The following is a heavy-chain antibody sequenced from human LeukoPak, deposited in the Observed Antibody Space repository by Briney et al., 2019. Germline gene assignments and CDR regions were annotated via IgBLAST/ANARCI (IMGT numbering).Heavy chain of an antibody. V-gene: IGHV1-2*02. J-gene: IGHJ4*02. CDR2: INPNSGGT. CDR1: GYTFTGYY. Sequence: GASVKVSCKASGYTFTGYYMHWARQAPGQGLEWMGWINPNSGGTNYAQKFQGRVTMTRDTSISTAYMELSRLRSDDTAVYYCARGLADSSGYEYYWDQGTLVTVSS. CDR3: ARGLADSSGYEYY. D-gene: IGHD3-22*01.